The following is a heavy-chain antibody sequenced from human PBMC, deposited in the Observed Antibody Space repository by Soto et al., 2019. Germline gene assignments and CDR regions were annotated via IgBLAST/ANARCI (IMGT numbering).Heavy chain of an antibody. CDR2: MSTYNANK. D-gene: IGHD6-25*01. J-gene: IGHJ3*01. CDR3: AKDAHEAAASDV. Sequence: ASVKVSCKASGYAFSSFGINWVRRAPGQGLEWVGWMSTYNANKVYAQKFQGRITMTSDTATSTAYMDLGPLTSDDTAVYYCAKDAHEAAASDVWGQGTKVTVSS. V-gene: IGHV1-18*01. CDR1: GYAFSSFG.